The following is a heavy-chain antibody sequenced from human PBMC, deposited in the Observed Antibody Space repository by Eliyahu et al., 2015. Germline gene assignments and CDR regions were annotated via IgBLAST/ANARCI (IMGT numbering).Heavy chain of an antibody. CDR3: TTVHPWSGWSRW. CDR2: IKSKTDGGTT. J-gene: IGHJ4*02. CDR1: GFXFXNAG. D-gene: IGHD3-3*01. Sequence: EVQLVESGGXLVKPGGXLRLSXAASGFXFXNAGMSWVRQAPGKGLEWVGRIKSKTDGGTTDYAAPVKGRFTISRDDSKNTLYLQMNSLKTEDTAVYYCTTVHPWSGWSRWWGQGTLVTVSS. V-gene: IGHV3-15*01.